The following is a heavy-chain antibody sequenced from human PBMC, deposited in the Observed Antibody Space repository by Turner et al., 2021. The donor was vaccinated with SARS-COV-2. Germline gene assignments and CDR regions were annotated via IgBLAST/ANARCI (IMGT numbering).Heavy chain of an antibody. CDR1: GFMFTTFW. Sequence: EVQVVESGGGLVEPGGSLRLSCTASGFMFTTFWVNWVRQDPGKGLEWVANVNQDGGGWGCVDSVKGRFTLSRDNARNSFYLQMNSLRADDTAMYYCAIWTSSSENFWGQGTLVNVSS. D-gene: IGHD1-1*01. CDR2: VNQDGGGW. V-gene: IGHV3-7*01. CDR3: AIWTSSSENF. J-gene: IGHJ4*02.